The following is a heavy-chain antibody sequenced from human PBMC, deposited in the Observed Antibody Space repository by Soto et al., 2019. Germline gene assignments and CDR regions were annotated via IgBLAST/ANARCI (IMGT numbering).Heavy chain of an antibody. V-gene: IGHV4-34*01. Sequence: SETLSLTCAVYGGSFSGYYWSWIRQPPGKGLEWIGEINHSGSTNYNPSLKSRVTISVDTSKNQFSLKLGSVTAADTAVYYCARDWNYKKVWFDPWGQGTLVTVSS. CDR1: GGSFSGYY. J-gene: IGHJ5*02. CDR3: ARDWNYKKVWFDP. D-gene: IGHD1-7*01. CDR2: INHSGST.